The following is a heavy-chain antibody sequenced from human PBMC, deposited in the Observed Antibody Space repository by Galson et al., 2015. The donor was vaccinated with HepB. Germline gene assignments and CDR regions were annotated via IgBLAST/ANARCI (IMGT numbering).Heavy chain of an antibody. J-gene: IGHJ6*02. D-gene: IGHD3-3*01. CDR2: INPSGGST. CDR3: ARDLGVFGVVKGMDV. V-gene: IGHV1-46*01. Sequence: SVKVSCKASGYTFTSYYMHWVRQAPGQGLEWMGIINPSGGSTSYAQKFQGRVTMTRDTSTSTVYMELSSLRSEDTAVYYCARDLGVFGVVKGMDVWGQGTTVTVSS. CDR1: GYTFTSYY.